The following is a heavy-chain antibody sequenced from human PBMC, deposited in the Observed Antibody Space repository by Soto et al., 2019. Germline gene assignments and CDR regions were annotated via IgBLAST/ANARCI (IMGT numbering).Heavy chain of an antibody. CDR1: GFSFSKYA. CDR2: ITGSGGTI. J-gene: IGHJ5*02. V-gene: IGHV3-23*01. D-gene: IGHD6-6*01. Sequence: DVQLLESGGGLVQPGGSLRLSCAASGFSFSKYAMIWVRQAPGKGQEWVSGITGSGGTIEYAASVKGRFTISRDNSKNTVYLQMNSLRAEDTAMYYCARGYSSSPNWFDPWGQGTLVTVSS. CDR3: ARGYSSSPNWFDP.